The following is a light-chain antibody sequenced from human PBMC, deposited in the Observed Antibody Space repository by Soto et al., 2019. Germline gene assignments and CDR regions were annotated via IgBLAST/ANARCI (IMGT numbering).Light chain of an antibody. V-gene: IGKV3-15*01. CDR3: QQYYNWPRT. CDR2: GAS. CDR1: QSVSSN. J-gene: IGKJ1*01. Sequence: TLAPGTLSFFPRERATLPRRASQSVSSNLAWYQQKPGQAPRLLIFGASARPTGIPARISGSGSGTEFTLTISSLRSEDFAVYFCQQYYNWPRTFGQGTKVDIK.